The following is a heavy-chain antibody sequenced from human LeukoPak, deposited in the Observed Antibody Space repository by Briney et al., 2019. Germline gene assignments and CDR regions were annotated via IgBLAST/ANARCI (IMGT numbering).Heavy chain of an antibody. CDR2: INPNSGGT. V-gene: IGHV1-2*02. CDR3: AKATVTTEEFDY. CDR1: GYTFTGYY. J-gene: IGHJ4*02. D-gene: IGHD4-17*01. Sequence: VASVKVSCKASGYTFTGYYMHWVRQAPGQGLEWMGWINPNSGGTNYAQKFQGRVTMTRDTSISTAYMELSRLRSDDTAVYYCAKATVTTEEFDYWGQGTLVTVSS.